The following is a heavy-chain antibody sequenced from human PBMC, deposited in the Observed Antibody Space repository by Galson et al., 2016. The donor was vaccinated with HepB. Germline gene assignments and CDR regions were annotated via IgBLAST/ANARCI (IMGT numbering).Heavy chain of an antibody. D-gene: IGHD5/OR15-5a*01. CDR1: GFAFGSCA. CDR2: ISGSGTSGSGTST. CDR3: AARPAVSTIAAYDY. J-gene: IGHJ4*02. V-gene: IGHV3-23*01. Sequence: SLRLSCAASGFAFGSCAMNWVRQAPGKGLEWVSVISGSGTSGSGTSTYYADSVKGRFTILRDDSKNTPFLHMNSLRAEDTAVYYCAARPAVSTIAAYDYWGQGALLTVSS.